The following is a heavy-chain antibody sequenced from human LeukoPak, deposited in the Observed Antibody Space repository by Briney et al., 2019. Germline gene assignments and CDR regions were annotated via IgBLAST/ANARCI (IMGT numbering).Heavy chain of an antibody. Sequence: ASVKVSCKAFGYTFDTSSISWVRQAPGQRLEWMGWISPKNGNTHYAQGFQGRVTMTTDTSRSTAYMELRSLRSDDTAVYYCTRVRNSNNWWGAFDIWGQGTMITVSS. V-gene: IGHV1-18*01. CDR3: TRVRNSNNWWGAFDI. J-gene: IGHJ3*02. CDR1: GYTFDTSS. CDR2: ISPKNGNT. D-gene: IGHD1-1*01.